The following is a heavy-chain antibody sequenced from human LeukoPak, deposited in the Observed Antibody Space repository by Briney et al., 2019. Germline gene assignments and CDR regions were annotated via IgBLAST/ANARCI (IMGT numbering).Heavy chain of an antibody. CDR2: ISSSSSTI. J-gene: IGHJ6*02. CDR3: ARGNFTMVRGVPYYGMDV. V-gene: IGHV3-48*01. CDR1: GFTFSSYS. D-gene: IGHD3-10*01. Sequence: LSGGSLRLSCAASGFTFSSYSMNWVRQAPGKGLEWVSYISSSSSTIYYADSVKGRFTISRDNAKNSLYLQMNSLRAEDTAVYYCARGNFTMVRGVPYYGMDVWGQGTTVTVSS.